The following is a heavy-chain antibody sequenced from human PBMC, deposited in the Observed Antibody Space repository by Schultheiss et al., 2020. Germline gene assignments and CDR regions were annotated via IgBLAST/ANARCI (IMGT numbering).Heavy chain of an antibody. Sequence: SETLSLTCTVSGGSISGYYWSWIRQPPGKGLEWIGYIYDSGSTNYNPSLKSRVTMSVDTSKNQFSLKLSSVTAADTAVYYCARVGITMVRGVIPGGMDVWGQGNTVTVSS. J-gene: IGHJ6*02. D-gene: IGHD3-10*01. CDR1: GGSISGYY. CDR2: IYDSGST. V-gene: IGHV4-59*12. CDR3: ARVGITMVRGVIPGGMDV.